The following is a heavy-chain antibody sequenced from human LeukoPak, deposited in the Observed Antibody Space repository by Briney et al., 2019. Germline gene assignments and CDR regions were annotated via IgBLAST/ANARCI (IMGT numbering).Heavy chain of an antibody. D-gene: IGHD6-6*01. CDR2: ISYDGGKE. Sequence: GGSLRLSCAASGFTFSSYALHWVRQAPGKGLEWVSVISYDGGKEYYADSVKGRFTISRDNSKNTLYLQMNSLRGEDTAVYYCARDRNSASSNNWFDPWGQGTLVTVS. J-gene: IGHJ5*02. CDR1: GFTFSSYA. V-gene: IGHV3-30-3*01. CDR3: ARDRNSASSNNWFDP.